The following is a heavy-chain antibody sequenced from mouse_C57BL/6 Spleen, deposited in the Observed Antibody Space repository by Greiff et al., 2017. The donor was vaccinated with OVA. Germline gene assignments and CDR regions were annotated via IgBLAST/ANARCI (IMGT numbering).Heavy chain of an antibody. CDR1: GFTFSSYA. Sequence: EVMLVESGGGLVKPGGSLKLSCAASGFTFSSYAMSWVRQTPEKRLEWVATISAGGSYTYYPDNVKGRFTISRDNAKNNLYLQMSHLKSEDTAMYYCARDRDYYGSSYSWFAYWGQGTLVTVSA. V-gene: IGHV5-4*01. J-gene: IGHJ3*01. CDR3: ARDRDYYGSSYSWFAY. D-gene: IGHD1-1*01. CDR2: ISAGGSYT.